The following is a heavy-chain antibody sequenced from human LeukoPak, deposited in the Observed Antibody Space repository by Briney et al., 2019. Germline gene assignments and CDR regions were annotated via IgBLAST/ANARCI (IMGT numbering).Heavy chain of an antibody. CDR1: GHTFTDYN. CDR3: ARERVDAAMGYPDY. D-gene: IGHD5-18*01. Sequence: GASVKVSCKSSGHTFTDYNIHWVRQAPGQGLEWMGWINPKSGGTHYAQKFQGRVTMTRDASISTAYMELKRLRSDDTAVFYCARERVDAAMGYPDYWGQGTLVTVSS. CDR2: INPKSGGT. V-gene: IGHV1-2*02. J-gene: IGHJ4*02.